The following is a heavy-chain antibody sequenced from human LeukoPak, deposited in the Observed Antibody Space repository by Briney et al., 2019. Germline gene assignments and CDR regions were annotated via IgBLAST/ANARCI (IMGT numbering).Heavy chain of an antibody. D-gene: IGHD3-22*01. J-gene: IGHJ4*02. CDR3: ARCLSDNSGSKYRPPDS. CDR2: IRHDGSIK. V-gene: IGHV3-30*02. CDR1: GFIFSTYG. Sequence: PGGSLRLSCAASGFIFSTYGMYWVRQAPGKGLEWVAFIRHDGSIKNYADSVKGRSTISRDNSENTLYLQMNSLRAEDTTLYYCARCLSDNSGSKYRPPDSWGQGTLVTVSS.